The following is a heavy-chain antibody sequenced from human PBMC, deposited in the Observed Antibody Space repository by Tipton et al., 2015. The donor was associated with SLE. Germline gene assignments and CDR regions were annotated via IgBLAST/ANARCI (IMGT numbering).Heavy chain of an antibody. CDR1: GGSITSSAYH. CDR3: SRQERVRVHCLGGSCYAVDY. CDR2: IFYSGNT. D-gene: IGHD2-15*01. V-gene: IGHV4-39*07. Sequence: TLSLTCTVSGGSITSSAYHWGWIRQPPGKGLEWIGGIFYSGNTYYNPSLKSRLTISVDTSKNQFSLRLNSVTAADTAMYYCSRQERVRVHCLGGSCYAVDYWGQGTLVTVSS. J-gene: IGHJ4*02.